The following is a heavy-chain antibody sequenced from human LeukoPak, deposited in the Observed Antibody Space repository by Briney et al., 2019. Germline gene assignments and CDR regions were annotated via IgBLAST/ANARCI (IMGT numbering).Heavy chain of an antibody. Sequence: ASVKVSCKASGYTFTSSGISWVRQAPGQGLEWMGWMNPNSGNTGYAQKFQGRVTMTRNTSISTAYMELSSLRSEDTAVYYCARGSPIRVYDYVWGSYRFFDNWGQGTLVTVSS. D-gene: IGHD3-16*02. V-gene: IGHV1-8*02. CDR3: ARGSPIRVYDYVWGSYRFFDN. J-gene: IGHJ4*02. CDR2: MNPNSGNT. CDR1: GYTFTSSG.